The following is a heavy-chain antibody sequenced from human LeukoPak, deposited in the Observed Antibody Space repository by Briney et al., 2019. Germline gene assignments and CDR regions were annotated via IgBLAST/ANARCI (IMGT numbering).Heavy chain of an antibody. CDR2: INPSGGST. Sequence: ASVKVSCKASGYTFTSYYMHWVRQAPGQGLEWMGIINPSGGSTSYAQKFQGRVTMTRDTPTSTVYMELSSLRSEDTAVYYCARGSIVPADNNWFDPWGQGTLVTVSS. CDR1: GYTFTSYY. CDR3: ARGSIVPADNNWFDP. D-gene: IGHD2-2*01. J-gene: IGHJ5*02. V-gene: IGHV1-46*01.